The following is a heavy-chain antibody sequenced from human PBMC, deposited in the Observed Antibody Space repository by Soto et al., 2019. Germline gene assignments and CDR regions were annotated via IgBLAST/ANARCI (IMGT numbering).Heavy chain of an antibody. J-gene: IGHJ4*02. D-gene: IGHD3-10*01. Sequence: GGSLRLSCAASGFTFDDYAMHWVRQAPGKGLEWVSGISWNSGSIGYADSVKGRFTISRDNAKNSLYLQMNSLRAEDTALYYCEKVTGGSGSYLDWGQGTLVTVSS. CDR1: GFTFDDYA. CDR3: EKVTGGSGSYLD. V-gene: IGHV3-9*01. CDR2: ISWNSGSI.